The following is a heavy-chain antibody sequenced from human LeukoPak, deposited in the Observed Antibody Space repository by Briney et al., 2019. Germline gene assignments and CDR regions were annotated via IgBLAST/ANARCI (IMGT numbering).Heavy chain of an antibody. D-gene: IGHD3-10*01. V-gene: IGHV1-2*02. Sequence: ASVKVSCKASGYTFTGYYMHWVRQAPGQGLEWMGWINPNSGGTNYEQNFQGRVTMTRDTSISTAYMVLSRLRSDDTAVYYCARGAYGSGWEAFDIWGQGTMVTVSS. CDR2: INPNSGGT. CDR3: ARGAYGSGWEAFDI. CDR1: GYTFTGYY. J-gene: IGHJ3*02.